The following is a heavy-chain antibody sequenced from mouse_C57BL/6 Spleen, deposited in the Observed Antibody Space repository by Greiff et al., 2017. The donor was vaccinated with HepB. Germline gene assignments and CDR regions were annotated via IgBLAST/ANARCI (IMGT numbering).Heavy chain of an antibody. J-gene: IGHJ3*01. V-gene: IGHV1-26*01. D-gene: IGHD2-4*01. Sequence: EVQLQQSGPELVKPGASVKISCKASGYTFTDYYMNWVKQSHGKSLEWIGDINPNNGGTSYNQKFKGKATLTVDKSSSTAYMELRSLTSEDSAVYYCASDYAWVAYWGQGTLVTVSA. CDR1: GYTFTDYY. CDR3: ASDYAWVAY. CDR2: INPNNGGT.